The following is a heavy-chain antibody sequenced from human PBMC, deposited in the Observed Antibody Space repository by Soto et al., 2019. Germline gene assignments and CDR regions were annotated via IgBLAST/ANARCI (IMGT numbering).Heavy chain of an antibody. Sequence: GGSLRLSCAASGFTFINYAMSWVRQAPGKGLGWVSAISGSGGSTHYADSVKGRFTISRDNPKNTLYLQVDSLRAEDTAVYYCAKWPSPRAYCGGACCFDYWGQGTLVTVSS. CDR3: AKWPSPRAYCGGACCFDY. D-gene: IGHD2-21*02. J-gene: IGHJ4*02. CDR2: ISGSGGST. CDR1: GFTFINYA. V-gene: IGHV3-23*01.